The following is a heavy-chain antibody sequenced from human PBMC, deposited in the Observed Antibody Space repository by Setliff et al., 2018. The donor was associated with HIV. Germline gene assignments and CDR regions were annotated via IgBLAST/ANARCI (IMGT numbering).Heavy chain of an antibody. CDR3: ARGWVRGPIISPGTYFSYGLDV. V-gene: IGHV4-34*01. CDR2: VNREGGA. D-gene: IGHD3-10*01. Sequence: SPTLSLTCAVSGGSLTGYFWTWIRQSTGKGLEWVGQVNREGGAHYHPSLRSRVTISVDTSKNQFSLKLTSMTAADTAVYYCARGWVRGPIISPGTYFSYGLDVWGQGTPVTVSS. CDR1: GGSLTGYF. J-gene: IGHJ6*02.